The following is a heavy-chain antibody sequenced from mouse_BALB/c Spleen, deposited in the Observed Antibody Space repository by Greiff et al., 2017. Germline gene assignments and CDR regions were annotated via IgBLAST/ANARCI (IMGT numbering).Heavy chain of an antibody. V-gene: IGHV3-2*02. J-gene: IGHJ2*01. Sequence: EVKLMESGPGLVKPSQSLSLTCTVTGYSITSDYAWNWIRQFPGNKLEWMGYISYSGSTSYNPSLKSRISITRDTSKNQFFLQLNSVTTEDTATYYCASGITTISLYFDYWGQGTTLTVSS. D-gene: IGHD2-4*01. CDR1: GYSITSDYA. CDR3: ASGITTISLYFDY. CDR2: ISYSGST.